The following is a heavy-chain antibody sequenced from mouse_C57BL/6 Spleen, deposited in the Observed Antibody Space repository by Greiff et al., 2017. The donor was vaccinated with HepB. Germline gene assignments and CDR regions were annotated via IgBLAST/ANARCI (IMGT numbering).Heavy chain of an antibody. J-gene: IGHJ4*01. CDR2: INPSNGGT. CDR1: GYTFTSYW. D-gene: IGHD2-5*01. V-gene: IGHV1-53*01. Sequence: QVQLQQPGTELVKPGASVKLSCKASGYTFTSYWMHWVKQRPGQGLEWIGNINPSNGGTNYNEKFKSKATLTVDKSSSTAYMQLSSLTSEDSAVYYCAREGGTYYSNSYAMDYWGQGTSVTVSS. CDR3: AREGGTYYSNSYAMDY.